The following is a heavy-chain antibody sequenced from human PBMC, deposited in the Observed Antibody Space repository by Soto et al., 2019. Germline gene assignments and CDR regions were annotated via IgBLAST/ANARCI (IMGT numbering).Heavy chain of an antibody. CDR2: MNPNSGNT. CDR3: VRGEWELSC. V-gene: IGHV1-8*01. CDR1: GYTFTSYD. J-gene: IGHJ4*02. D-gene: IGHD1-26*01. Sequence: QVQLVQSGAEVKKPGASVKISCKTSGYTFTSYDVNWVRQATGQGLEWMGWMNPNSGNTGYAQKCQGRVTMSRDTSISTAYMELSSLISEDTAVYYCVRGEWELSCWGQGTLVTVSS.